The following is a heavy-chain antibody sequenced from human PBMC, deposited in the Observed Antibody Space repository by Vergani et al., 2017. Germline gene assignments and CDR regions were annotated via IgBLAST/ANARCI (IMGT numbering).Heavy chain of an antibody. D-gene: IGHD5-18*01. V-gene: IGHV1-2*06. CDR1: GYTFTGYY. Sequence: QVQLVQSGAEVKKPGASVQVSCKASGYTFTGYYMHWVRQAPGQGLEWMGRINPNSGGTNYAQKFQGRVTMTRDTSISTAYMELSRLRSDDTAVYYCAKGIGGAMGDYYYYDGMDVWGQGTTVTVSS. J-gene: IGHJ6*02. CDR2: INPNSGGT. CDR3: AKGIGGAMGDYYYYDGMDV.